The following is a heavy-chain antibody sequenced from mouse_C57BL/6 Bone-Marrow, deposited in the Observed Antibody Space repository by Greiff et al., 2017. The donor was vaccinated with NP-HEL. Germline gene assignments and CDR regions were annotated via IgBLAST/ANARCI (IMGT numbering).Heavy chain of an antibody. CDR2: IWTGGGT. D-gene: IGHD2-4*01. Sequence: VKLMESGPGLVAPSQSLSITCTVSGFSLTSYAISWVRQPPGTGLEWLGVIWTGGGTNYTSALKSRLSISNDHSQSQVFLKMNSLHTDNTARYYSARNWGDDYHFDDWGHGTTLTVSS. J-gene: IGHJ2*01. V-gene: IGHV2-9-1*01. CDR1: GFSLTSYA. CDR3: ARNWGDDYHFDD.